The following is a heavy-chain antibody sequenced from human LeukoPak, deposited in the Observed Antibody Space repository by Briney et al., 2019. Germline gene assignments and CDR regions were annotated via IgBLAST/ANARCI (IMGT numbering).Heavy chain of an antibody. J-gene: IGHJ6*01. CDR3: ARELAALPYSSRPYSYGMVI. CDR1: GFTSVIFS. V-gene: IGHV3-30-3*01. Sequence: GGSLRPACPPAGFTSVIFSIHGVRQALGKGLEWVAVISSDGSKKFYADSVKGRFTISRDNFKNTLYLQMNRLGPDDAAVYYCARELAALPYSSRPYSYGMVIFGQGTTVTVSS. CDR2: ISSDGSKK. D-gene: IGHD6-19*01.